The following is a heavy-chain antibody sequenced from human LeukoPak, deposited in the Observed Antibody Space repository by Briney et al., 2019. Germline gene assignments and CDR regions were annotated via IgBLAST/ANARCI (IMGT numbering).Heavy chain of an antibody. J-gene: IGHJ4*02. CDR2: IYGTGST. CDR1: GYSLCKNYY. V-gene: IGHV4-38-2*01. D-gene: IGHD3-16*01. CDR3: ARYDSRGSASTRFDY. Sequence: SETLSLTCAVSGYSLCKNYYWGWIRQPPGKGREWIGRIYGTGSTSYNPSLMNRVTMSVDTSKNHFSLKLTSVTAADTAVYYCARYDSRGSASTRFDYWGQGILVTISS.